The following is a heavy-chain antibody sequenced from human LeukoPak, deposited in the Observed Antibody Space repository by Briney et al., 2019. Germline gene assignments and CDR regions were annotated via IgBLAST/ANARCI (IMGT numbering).Heavy chain of an antibody. Sequence: KRGESLKISCEGSGYSFTNYWIGWVRQMPGKGLEWMGIIYPGDSDTRYSPSFQGQVTISADKSISTAYLQWSSLKASDTAMYYCARLTIVARSYAFDIWGQGTMVTVSS. CDR2: IYPGDSDT. D-gene: IGHD5-12*01. V-gene: IGHV5-51*01. J-gene: IGHJ3*02. CDR1: GYSFTNYW. CDR3: ARLTIVARSYAFDI.